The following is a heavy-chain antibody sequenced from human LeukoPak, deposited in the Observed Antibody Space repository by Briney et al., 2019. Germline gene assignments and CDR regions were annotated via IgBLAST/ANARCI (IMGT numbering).Heavy chain of an antibody. J-gene: IGHJ4*02. CDR1: GFTFSNYA. CDR2: IYYSGST. V-gene: IGHV4-39*01. D-gene: IGHD2-15*01. CDR3: ARWVSGGSCYDY. Sequence: GSLRLSCAASGFTFSNYAMSWVRQPPGKGLEWIGSIYYSGSTYYNPSLKSRVTISVDTSKNQFSLKLSSVTAADTAVYYCARWVSGGSCYDYWGQGTLVTVSS.